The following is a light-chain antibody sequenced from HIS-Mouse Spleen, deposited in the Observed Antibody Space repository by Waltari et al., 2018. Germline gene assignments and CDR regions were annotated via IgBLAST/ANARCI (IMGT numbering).Light chain of an antibody. V-gene: IGLV3-10*01. CDR2: EDS. CDR3: YSTDGSGNHRV. J-gene: IGLJ2*01. CDR1: ALPQKY. Sequence: SYELTQPPWVSVSPGQTARITCPGDALPQKYAYWYQQKSGQAPVLVIYEDSKRPSGIPERFSGSSSGTMATLTISGAQVEDEADYYCYSTDGSGNHRVFGGGTKLTVL.